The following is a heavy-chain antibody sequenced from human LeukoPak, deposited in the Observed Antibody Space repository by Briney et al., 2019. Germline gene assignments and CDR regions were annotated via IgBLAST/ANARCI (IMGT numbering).Heavy chain of an antibody. V-gene: IGHV3-23*01. D-gene: IGHD6-13*01. J-gene: IGHJ4*02. CDR3: ARDSIAAAGTGLDY. Sequence: PGGSLRLSCAASGFTFSTYDMSWVRQTPGKGLEWASGISGSSGTTYYADSVKGRFTISRDNSKNTLYLQMNSLRAEDTAVYYCARDSIAAAGTGLDYWGQGTLVTVSS. CDR1: GFTFSTYD. CDR2: ISGSSGTT.